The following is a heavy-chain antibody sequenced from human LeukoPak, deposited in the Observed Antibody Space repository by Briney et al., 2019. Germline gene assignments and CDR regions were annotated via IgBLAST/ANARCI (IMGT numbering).Heavy chain of an antibody. CDR3: ARGGRWLPLDY. D-gene: IGHD5-24*01. J-gene: IGHJ4*02. CDR1: GYTFTSYY. V-gene: IGHV1-46*01. CDR2: INPSGGST. Sequence: ASVKVSCKASGYTFTSYYMHWVRQAPGQGLEWMGIINPSGGSTSYAQKFQGRVTMTRDMSTSTVYMELSSLRSEDTAAYYCARGGRWLPLDYWGQGTLVTVSS.